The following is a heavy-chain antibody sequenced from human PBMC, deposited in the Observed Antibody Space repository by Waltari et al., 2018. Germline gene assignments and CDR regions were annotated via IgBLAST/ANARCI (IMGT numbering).Heavy chain of an antibody. CDR2: MDPNSDDM. V-gene: IGHV1-8*02. Sequence: QVQLLQSGAEVKKPGASVKVSCKASGYTFTTYDISWVRQATGQGLEWMGWMDPNSDDMIYAQKFQGRLTMTRSTSINTAYMELSSLTSEDTAVYYCARGWVGRTSQFGWLDPWGQGTLVTVSS. CDR1: GYTFTTYD. J-gene: IGHJ5*02. CDR3: ARGWVGRTSQFGWLDP. D-gene: IGHD3-10*01.